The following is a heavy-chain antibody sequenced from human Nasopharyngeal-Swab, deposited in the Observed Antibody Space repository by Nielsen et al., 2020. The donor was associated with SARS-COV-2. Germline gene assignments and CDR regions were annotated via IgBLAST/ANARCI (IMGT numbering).Heavy chain of an antibody. Sequence: SATLSLTCTVSGGSITSSRHRWGWIRQPPGKGLQWIGQILVNRYTEYHPSVRGRITVYADTSENYFSLRLSSVTAADTAGYYCARLDPFGSEDKWGQGTLVTVSS. V-gene: IGHV4-39*02. CDR3: ARLDPFGSEDK. CDR2: ILVNRYT. J-gene: IGHJ4*02. D-gene: IGHD3-3*01. CDR1: GGSITSSRHR.